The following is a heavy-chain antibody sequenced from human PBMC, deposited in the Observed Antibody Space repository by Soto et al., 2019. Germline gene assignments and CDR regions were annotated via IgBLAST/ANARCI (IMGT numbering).Heavy chain of an antibody. CDR3: ARGSVRPLYYYYYGMDV. J-gene: IGHJ6*02. D-gene: IGHD6-25*01. Sequence: ASVKVCGKGSGYTFTSYDINWVRQATGQGLGWMGWMNPNSGNTGYAQKFQGRVTMTRNTSISTAYMELSSLRSEDTAVYYCARGSVRPLYYYYYGMDVWGQGTTVTVSS. CDR2: MNPNSGNT. V-gene: IGHV1-8*01. CDR1: GYTFTSYD.